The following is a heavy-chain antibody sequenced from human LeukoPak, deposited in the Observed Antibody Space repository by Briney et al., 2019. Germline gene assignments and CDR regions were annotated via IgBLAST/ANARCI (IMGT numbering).Heavy chain of an antibody. Sequence: GGSLRLSCAASGFTFSSYWMSWVRRAPGKGLEWVANIKQDGSKKYYVDSVKGRFTISRDNAKNSLYLQMNSLRAEDTAVYYCARDSSRYYYPDAFDIWGQGTMVTVSS. CDR1: GFTFSSYW. J-gene: IGHJ3*02. CDR3: ARDSSRYYYPDAFDI. D-gene: IGHD3-22*01. V-gene: IGHV3-7*04. CDR2: IKQDGSKK.